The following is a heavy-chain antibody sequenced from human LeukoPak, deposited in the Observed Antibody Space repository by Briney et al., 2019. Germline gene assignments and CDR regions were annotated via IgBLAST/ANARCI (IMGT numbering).Heavy chain of an antibody. CDR1: GGSIGSHY. CDR3: ARDRVDFWSGYSLSWFDP. Sequence: SETLSLTCTVSGGSIGSHYWSWIRQPPGKGLEWIGYIYYSGSTNYNPSLKSRVTISVDTSKNQFSLKLSSVTAADTAVYYCARDRVDFWSGYSLSWFDPWGQGTLVTVSS. D-gene: IGHD3-3*01. V-gene: IGHV4-59*11. J-gene: IGHJ5*02. CDR2: IYYSGST.